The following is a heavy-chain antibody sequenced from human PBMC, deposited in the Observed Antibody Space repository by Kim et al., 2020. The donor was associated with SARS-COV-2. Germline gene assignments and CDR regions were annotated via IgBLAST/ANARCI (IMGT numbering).Heavy chain of an antibody. D-gene: IGHD4-17*01. J-gene: IGHJ4*02. Sequence: YNPSLKSRVTISVDTSKNQFSLKLSSVTAADTAVYYCATYGDYRAPDADYWGQGTLVTVSS. CDR3: ATYGDYRAPDADY. V-gene: IGHV4-34*01.